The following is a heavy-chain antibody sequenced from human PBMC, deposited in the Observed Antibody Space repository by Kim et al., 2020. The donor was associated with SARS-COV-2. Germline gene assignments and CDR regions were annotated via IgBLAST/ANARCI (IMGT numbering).Heavy chain of an antibody. V-gene: IGHV4-34*01. CDR3: ARGWLQPRAQYYFDY. CDR1: GGSFSGYY. CDR2: INHSGST. D-gene: IGHD5-12*01. Sequence: SETLSLTCAVYGGSFSGYYWSWIRQPPGKGLEWIGEINHSGSTNYNPSLKSRVTISVDTSKNQFSLKLSSVTAADTAVYYCARGWLQPRAQYYFDYWGQGTLVTVSS. J-gene: IGHJ4*02.